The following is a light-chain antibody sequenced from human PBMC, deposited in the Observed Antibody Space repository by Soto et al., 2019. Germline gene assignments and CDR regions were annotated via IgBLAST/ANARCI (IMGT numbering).Light chain of an antibody. J-gene: IGKJ3*01. V-gene: IGKV3-15*01. Sequence: EIVMTQAPATLSVSPGERATLSCRASQSVSTNLAWYQQRPGQAPRLLIYGASARATGIPARLRGSGSGTDVTLTISSLQFEDLAVYYCQQYNKWPLFTFGPGTRV. CDR2: GAS. CDR1: QSVSTN. CDR3: QQYNKWPLFT.